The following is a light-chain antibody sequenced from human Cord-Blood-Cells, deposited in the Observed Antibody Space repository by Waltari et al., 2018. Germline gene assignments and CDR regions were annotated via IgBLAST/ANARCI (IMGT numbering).Light chain of an antibody. V-gene: IGLV2-14*01. CDR2: DVS. J-gene: IGLJ1*01. CDR3: SSYTSSSTLLDV. CDR1: SSDVGGYNY. Sequence: QSALTQPASVSGSPGQSITISCTGISSDVGGYNYVSWYQQHPGKAPKLMIYDVSNRPSGVSNRFSGSKSGNTASLTISGLQAEDEADYYCSSYTSSSTLLDVFGTGTKVTVL.